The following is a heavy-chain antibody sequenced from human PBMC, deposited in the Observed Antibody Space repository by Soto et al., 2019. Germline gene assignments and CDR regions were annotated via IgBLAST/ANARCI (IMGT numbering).Heavy chain of an antibody. CDR3: ARSVFP. CDR2: IYYSGST. V-gene: IGHV4-31*03. CDR1: GGSISSGGYY. J-gene: IGHJ5*02. Sequence: QVQLQESGPGLVKPSQTLSLTCTVSGGSISSGGYYWTWIRQHPGKGLEWIGYIYYSGSTYYNPSLXNXLTISVDTTKTLYSLKLSSVTAADTAVYYCARSVFPWGQGTLVTVSS.